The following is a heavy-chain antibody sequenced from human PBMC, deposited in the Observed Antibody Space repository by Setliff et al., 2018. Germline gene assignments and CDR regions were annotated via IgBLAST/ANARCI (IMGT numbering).Heavy chain of an antibody. D-gene: IGHD2-21*02. V-gene: IGHV4-59*12. J-gene: IGHJ4*02. CDR3: ARGFDVCGGGACYTDGPYYFDY. CDR2: IHISGST. Sequence: SETLSLTCTASGGSISSYYWSWIRQPPGKGLEWIGYIHISGSTNYNPSLKSRVTISVDTSKNQFAMKMSSVAAADTAVYYCARGFDVCGGGACYTDGPYYFDYWGLGTLVTVSS. CDR1: GGSISSYY.